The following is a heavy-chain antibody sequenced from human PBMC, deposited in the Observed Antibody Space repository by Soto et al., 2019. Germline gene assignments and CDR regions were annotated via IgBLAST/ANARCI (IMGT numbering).Heavy chain of an antibody. CDR3: ARRGDSSGWYSWFDP. V-gene: IGHV5-10-1*01. Sequence: GESLKISCKGSGYSFTSYWISWVRQMPGKGLEWMGRIDPSDSYTNYSPSFQGHVTISADKSISTAYLQWSSLKASDTAMYYCARRGDSSGWYSWFDPWGQGTLVTVSS. D-gene: IGHD6-19*01. CDR2: IDPSDSYT. CDR1: GYSFTSYW. J-gene: IGHJ5*02.